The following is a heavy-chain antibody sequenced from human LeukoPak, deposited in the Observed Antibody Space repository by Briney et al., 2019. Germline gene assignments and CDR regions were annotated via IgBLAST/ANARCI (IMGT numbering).Heavy chain of an antibody. CDR3: ARVFSVAGTFDY. Sequence: SETLSLTCTVSGGSISSSSYYWGWIRQPPGKGLEWIGSIYYSGSTYYNPSLKSRVTISVDTSKNQFSLKLSSVTAADTAVYYCARVFSVAGTFDYWGQGTLVTVSS. CDR1: GGSISSSSYY. J-gene: IGHJ4*02. D-gene: IGHD6-19*01. V-gene: IGHV4-39*07. CDR2: IYYSGST.